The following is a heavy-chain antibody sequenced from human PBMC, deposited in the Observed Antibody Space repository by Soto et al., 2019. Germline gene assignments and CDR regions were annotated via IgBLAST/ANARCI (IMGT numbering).Heavy chain of an antibody. Sequence: QVQLVESGGGVVQPGRSLRLSCAASGFTFSSYGMHWVRQAPGKGLEWVAVIWHDGSNKYYADFVKGRFTISRDNSKNTLYLQMNSLRAEDPAVYYWARAQYSGGYIRMDVWGQGTTVTVSS. CDR2: IWHDGSNK. J-gene: IGHJ6*01. CDR1: GFTFSSYG. CDR3: ARAQYSGGYIRMDV. V-gene: IGHV3-33*01. D-gene: IGHD1-26*01.